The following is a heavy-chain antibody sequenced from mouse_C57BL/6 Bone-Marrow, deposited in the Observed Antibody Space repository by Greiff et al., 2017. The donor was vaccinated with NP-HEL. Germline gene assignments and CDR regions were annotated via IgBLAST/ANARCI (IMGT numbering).Heavy chain of an antibody. CDR1: GYTFTGYW. Sequence: QVQLKESGAELMKPGASVKLSCKATGYTFTGYWIEWVKQRPGHGLEWIGEILPGSSSTNYNEKFKGKATFTADTSSNTAYMQLSSLTTEDSAIYYCANDGNFYWYFDVWGTGTTVTVSS. V-gene: IGHV1-9*01. CDR2: ILPGSSST. CDR3: ANDGNFYWYFDV. J-gene: IGHJ1*03. D-gene: IGHD2-3*01.